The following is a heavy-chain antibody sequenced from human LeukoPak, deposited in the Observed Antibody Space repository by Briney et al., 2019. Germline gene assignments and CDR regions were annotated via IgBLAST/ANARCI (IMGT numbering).Heavy chain of an antibody. CDR2: IGSSSSSI. V-gene: IGHV3-21*01. D-gene: IGHD4-17*01. Sequence: GGSLRLSCAASGFTCSSYSMNWVRQAPGKGLEWVSSIGSSSSSIYYADSVKGRFTISRDNAKKSLYLQMNSLRAEDTAVYYCAREKGFDYGEAFDIRGQGTMVTVSS. CDR1: GFTCSSYS. J-gene: IGHJ3*02. CDR3: AREKGFDYGEAFDI.